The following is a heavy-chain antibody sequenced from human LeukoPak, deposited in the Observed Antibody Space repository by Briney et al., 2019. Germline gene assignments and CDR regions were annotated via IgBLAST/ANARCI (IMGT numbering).Heavy chain of an antibody. CDR3: ARHPFSDGFDL. CDR2: IFHTGHS. CDR1: GGSISTFY. Sequence: KSSETLSLTCTVSGGSISTFYWSWLRQPPGKGLEWIGYIFHTGHSNHNPSLKGRVTISVDTSKNQFSLNLNSVTAADTAVYYCARHPFSDGFDLWGQGTMVTVSS. V-gene: IGHV4-59*08. J-gene: IGHJ3*01.